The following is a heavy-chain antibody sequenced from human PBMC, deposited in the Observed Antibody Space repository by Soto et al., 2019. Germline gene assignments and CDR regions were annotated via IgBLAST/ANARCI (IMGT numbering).Heavy chain of an antibody. CDR1: GGSISSGGYY. Sequence: PSETLSLTCTVSGGSISSGGYYWSWIRQHPGKGLEWIGYIYYSGSTYYNPSLKSRVTISVDTSKNQFSLKLSSVTAADTAVYNCARHVFSTMVRGVTTPFDPWGQRTRVTVSS. J-gene: IGHJ5*02. CDR2: IYYSGST. CDR3: ARHVFSTMVRGVTTPFDP. V-gene: IGHV4-31*03. D-gene: IGHD3-10*01.